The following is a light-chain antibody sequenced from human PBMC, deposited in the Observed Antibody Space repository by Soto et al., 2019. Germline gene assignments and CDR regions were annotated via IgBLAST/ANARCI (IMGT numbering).Light chain of an antibody. CDR2: GVT. CDR1: NSNIGSYDV. Sequence: QSVLTQPASISGSPGQSITISCTGSNSNIGSYDVVDWYQQLPGRSPRLIIYGVTNRPSGVSDRFSGSKSGNTASLTISGLQEDDEADYYCSSYTDRKSLVAFGGGTKLTVL. V-gene: IGLV2-14*03. CDR3: SSYTDRKSLVA. J-gene: IGLJ2*01.